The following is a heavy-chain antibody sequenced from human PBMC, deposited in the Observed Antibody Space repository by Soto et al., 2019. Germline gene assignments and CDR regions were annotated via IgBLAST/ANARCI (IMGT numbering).Heavy chain of an antibody. J-gene: IGHJ6*02. D-gene: IGHD3-9*01. Sequence: GGSLRLSCAASGFTFSSYWMHWVRQAPGKGLVWVSRINSDGSSTSYADSVKGRFTISRDNAKNTLYLQMNSLRAEDTAVYYCARGPRSEYDSLAGPHYGIDVWGQGTKVTVSS. CDR2: INSDGSST. V-gene: IGHV3-74*01. CDR3: ARGPRSEYDSLAGPHYGIDV. CDR1: GFTFSSYW.